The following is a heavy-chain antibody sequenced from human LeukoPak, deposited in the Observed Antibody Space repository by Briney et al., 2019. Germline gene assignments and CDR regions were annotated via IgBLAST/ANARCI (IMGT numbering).Heavy chain of an antibody. V-gene: IGHV4-4*07. D-gene: IGHD5-12*01. CDR3: ARYNPLKRGFSAVDY. CDR1: GRFIDNYH. Sequence: SETLSLTCIVFGRFIDNYHWSWMRQSAGKGLEWIGFLSNSGSTYYIPSLRSRVTISVDPSKNHFSLKRRSVTAAATALYYCARYNPLKRGFSAVDYWGQGTLVTLSS. J-gene: IGHJ4*02. CDR2: LSNSGST.